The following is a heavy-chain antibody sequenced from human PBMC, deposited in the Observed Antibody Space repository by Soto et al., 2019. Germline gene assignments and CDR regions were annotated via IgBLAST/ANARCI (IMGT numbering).Heavy chain of an antibody. J-gene: IGHJ4*02. D-gene: IGHD3-3*01. Sequence: SETLSLTCTVSGGSLSSYYWSWIRQPPGKGLGWIGYIYYSGSTNYNPSLKSRVTISVDTSKNQFSLKLSSVSAADTAVYYCARVSYDFWSGHPPLFDYWGQGTLVTVSS. CDR3: ARVSYDFWSGHPPLFDY. CDR2: IYYSGST. CDR1: GGSLSSYY. V-gene: IGHV4-59*01.